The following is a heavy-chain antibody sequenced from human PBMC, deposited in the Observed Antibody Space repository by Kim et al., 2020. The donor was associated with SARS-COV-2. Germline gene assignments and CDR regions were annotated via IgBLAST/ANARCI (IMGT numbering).Heavy chain of an antibody. CDR1: GFTFSSFG. J-gene: IGHJ6*02. CDR3: AGTQGGSTYGYGLVV. D-gene: IGHD4-17*01. Sequence: GGSLRLSCAASGFTFSSFGMHWVRQAPGKGLEWVAVIWYDGSSKYYGDSVKGRFTISRDNSKNTLYLQMNSLRAEDTAVYYCAGTQGGSTYGYGLVVWG. V-gene: IGHV3-33*01. CDR2: IWYDGSSK.